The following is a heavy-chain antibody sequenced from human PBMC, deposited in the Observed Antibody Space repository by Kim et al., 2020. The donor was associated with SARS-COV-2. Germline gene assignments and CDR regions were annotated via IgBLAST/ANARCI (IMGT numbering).Heavy chain of an antibody. J-gene: IGHJ4*02. V-gene: IGHV3-48*03. CDR2: ISSSGRTI. D-gene: IGHD3-22*01. CDR1: GFTFSSYE. CDR3: AIGYDSSGYYSY. Sequence: GGSLRLSCAASGFTFSSYEMNWVRQAPGKGLEWVSYISSSGRTIYYADSVKGRFTISRDNAKNSLYLQMNSLRAEDTAVYYCAIGYDSSGYYSYWGQGTLVTVSS.